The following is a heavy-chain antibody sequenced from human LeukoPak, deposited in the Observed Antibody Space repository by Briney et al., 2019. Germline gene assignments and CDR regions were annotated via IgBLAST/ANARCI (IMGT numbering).Heavy chain of an antibody. J-gene: IGHJ3*01. CDR1: GASVSSHF. Sequence: PSETLSLTCRVSGASVSSHFWSWIRQTPGMGLEWIGYISNRGSTGYNPSLRSRVTISVDAPKNEVSLNVRSVSAADTAVYYCAKDVSGTYYAFDVWGQGRTV. CDR3: AKDVSGTYYAFDV. V-gene: IGHV4-59*02. CDR2: ISNRGST. D-gene: IGHD1-26*01.